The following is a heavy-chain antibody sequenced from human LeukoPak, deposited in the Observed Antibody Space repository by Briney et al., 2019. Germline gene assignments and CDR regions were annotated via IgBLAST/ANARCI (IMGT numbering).Heavy chain of an antibody. D-gene: IGHD3-22*01. J-gene: IGHJ4*02. CDR2: IYSSGST. V-gene: IGHV4-59*01. CDR1: GGSISSYY. CDR3: ARNYDSSGYTAFGY. Sequence: SETLSLTCTVSGGSISSYYWSWIRQPPGKGLEWIGYIYSSGSTNYNPSLKSRVTISVDTSKNQFSLKLSSVTAADTAVYYCARNYDSSGYTAFGYWGRGTLVTVSS.